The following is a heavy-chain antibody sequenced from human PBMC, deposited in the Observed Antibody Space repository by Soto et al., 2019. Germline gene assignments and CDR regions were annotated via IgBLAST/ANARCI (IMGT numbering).Heavy chain of an antibody. CDR3: AKDSVIVVVPAATPDWYFQH. CDR1: GFTFSSYA. J-gene: IGHJ1*01. CDR2: ISGSGGST. D-gene: IGHD2-2*01. V-gene: IGHV3-23*01. Sequence: GGSLRLSCAASGFTFSSYAMSWVRQAPGKGLEWVSAISGSGGSTYYAESVKGRFTISRANSKNTLYLQMNSLRAEDTAVYYCAKDSVIVVVPAATPDWYFQHWGQGTLVTVSS.